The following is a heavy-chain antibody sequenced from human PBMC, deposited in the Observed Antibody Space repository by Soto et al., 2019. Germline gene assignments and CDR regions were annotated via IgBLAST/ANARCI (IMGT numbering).Heavy chain of an antibody. CDR3: ARGGITTVRNYYFDH. J-gene: IGHJ4*02. CDR1: GDSISGSEW. D-gene: IGHD1-20*01. CDR2: IHHSGPT. Sequence: QVQLQESGPGLVDPSGTLSLTCKVAGDSISGSEWWSWFRQPPGKGLEWIAEIHHSGPTNYNPSLKSRVTITVDTSNNQFSLRLSSVTAADTAVYYCARGGITTVRNYYFDHWGQGTLVTVS. V-gene: IGHV4-4*02.